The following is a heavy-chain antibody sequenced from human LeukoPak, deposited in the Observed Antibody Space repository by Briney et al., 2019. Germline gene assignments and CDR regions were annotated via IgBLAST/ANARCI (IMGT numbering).Heavy chain of an antibody. V-gene: IGHV1-8*01. Sequence: GASVKVSCKASGYTFTSYDINWVRQATGQGLEWMGRMNPNSGNTGYAQKFQGRVTMTRNTSISTAYMELSSLRSEDTAVYYCARGSGGNYYGSGSYYVSDIWGQGTMVTVSS. CDR3: ARGSGGNYYGSGSYYVSDI. CDR2: MNPNSGNT. CDR1: GYTFTSYD. J-gene: IGHJ3*02. D-gene: IGHD3-10*01.